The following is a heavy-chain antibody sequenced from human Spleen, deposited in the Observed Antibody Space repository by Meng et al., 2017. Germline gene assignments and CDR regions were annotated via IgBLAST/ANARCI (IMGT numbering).Heavy chain of an antibody. J-gene: IGHJ6*02. CDR3: ARDVSSLAAAGSVLYDDDYGMDV. Sequence: ASVKVSCKASGYTSTRYYMHWVRQAPGQGLEWMGRINPNSGGTNYAQKFQARVTMTEGTSISTAYTELSGLRSDNTAVYYCARDVSSLAAAGSVLYDDDYGMDVWGQGTTVTVSS. CDR2: INPNSGGT. CDR1: GYTSTRYY. V-gene: IGHV1-2*06. D-gene: IGHD6-13*01.